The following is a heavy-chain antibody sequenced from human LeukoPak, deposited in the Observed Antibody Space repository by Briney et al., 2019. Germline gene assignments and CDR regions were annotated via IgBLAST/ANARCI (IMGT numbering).Heavy chain of an antibody. J-gene: IGHJ5*02. D-gene: IGHD3-22*01. Sequence: SSVKVSCKASGYTFTGYYMHWVRQAPGQGLEWMGWINPNSGGTNHAQKFQGRVTMTRDTSISTAYMELSRLRSDDTAVYYCARFRFDYYDSSGTSNWFDPWGQGTLVTVSS. V-gene: IGHV1-2*02. CDR3: ARFRFDYYDSSGTSNWFDP. CDR1: GYTFTGYY. CDR2: INPNSGGT.